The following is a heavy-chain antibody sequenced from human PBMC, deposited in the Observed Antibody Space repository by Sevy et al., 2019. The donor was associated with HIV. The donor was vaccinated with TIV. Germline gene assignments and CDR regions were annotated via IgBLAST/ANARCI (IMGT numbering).Heavy chain of an antibody. D-gene: IGHD4-17*01. V-gene: IGHV3-23*01. J-gene: IGHJ4*02. CDR2: ISGSGGST. Sequence: GGSLRLSCAASGFIFSSYVMSWVRQAPGKGLEWVSGISGSGGSTYYAYSVKGRFTISRDNSKNTLYLQMNSLRAEDTAVYYCAGRSTVTTFFDYWGQGTLVTVSS. CDR3: AGRSTVTTFFDY. CDR1: GFIFSSYV.